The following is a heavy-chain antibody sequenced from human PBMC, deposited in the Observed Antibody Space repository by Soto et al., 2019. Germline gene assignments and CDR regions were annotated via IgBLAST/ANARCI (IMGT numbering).Heavy chain of an antibody. D-gene: IGHD2-21*02. J-gene: IGHJ4*02. V-gene: IGHV2-5*01. CDR2: IHWNDDK. CDR1: GFSLSTIQMG. Sequence: SGPTLVNPTQTLTLTCTFSGFSLSTIQMGVGWIRQPPGKALEWLALIHWNDDKRYSPSLKSRLTITKDTSKNQVVLTMTNMDPVDTGPYYCAHGTVKFDSWGQGILVTVSS. CDR3: AHGTVKFDS.